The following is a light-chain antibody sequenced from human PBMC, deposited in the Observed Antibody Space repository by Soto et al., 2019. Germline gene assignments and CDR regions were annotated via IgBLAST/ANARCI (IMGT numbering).Light chain of an antibody. CDR1: SSNIGAGYD. CDR3: RSWGRSLSGGG. V-gene: IGLV1-40*01. CDR2: GNS. Sequence: QSVLTQPPSVSGAPGQRVTISCTGSSSNIGAGYDVHWYQQLPGTAPKLLIYGNSNRPSGVPHRFSGSKSGTSASLAITGLKGADDAGYSRRSWGRSLSGGGFGRGTQLTGL. J-gene: IGLJ3*02.